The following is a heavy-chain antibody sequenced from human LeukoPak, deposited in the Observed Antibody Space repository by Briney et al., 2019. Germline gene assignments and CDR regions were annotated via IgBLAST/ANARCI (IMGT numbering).Heavy chain of an antibody. CDR2: MNPKSGNT. Sequence: ASVKVSCKASGYTFTSYGISWVRQAPGQGLEWMGWMNPKSGNTGYAKKFQGRVTMTRDTSISTAYMELSSLRSEDTAVYYCARVTGSIDYWGQGTLVTVSS. J-gene: IGHJ4*02. V-gene: IGHV1-8*02. CDR1: GYTFTSYG. CDR3: ARVTGSIDY. D-gene: IGHD1-26*01.